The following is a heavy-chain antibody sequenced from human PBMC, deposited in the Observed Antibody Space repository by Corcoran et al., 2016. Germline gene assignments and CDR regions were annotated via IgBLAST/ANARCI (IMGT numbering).Heavy chain of an antibody. CDR2: INYSGST. J-gene: IGHJ4*02. D-gene: IGHD1-1*01. CDR1: GGSVSSSDYY. V-gene: IGHV4-39*02. CDR3: ARRNGGTGRRDY. Sequence: QLQLQESGPGLVKPSETLSLTCTVSGGSVSSSDYYWAWIRQPPGKGLEWIGNINYSGSTNYNPSLKSRVTISVDTSKNHFSLPLNSVTAADTAVYYCARRNGGTGRRDYWGQGTLVTVSS.